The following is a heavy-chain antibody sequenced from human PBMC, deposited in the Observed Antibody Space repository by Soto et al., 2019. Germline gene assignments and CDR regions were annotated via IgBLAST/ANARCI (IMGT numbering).Heavy chain of an antibody. J-gene: IGHJ6*02. D-gene: IGHD4-17*01. V-gene: IGHV3-23*01. CDR3: AKSPPDYGDYVGYYYYGMDV. CDR2: ISGSGGST. CDR1: GFTFSSYA. Sequence: EVQLLESGGGLVQPGGSLRLSCAASGFTFSSYAMSWVRQAPGKGLEWVSAISGSGGSTYYADSVKGRFTISRDNSKNTLYLQMNSRRAEDTAVYYCAKSPPDYGDYVGYYYYGMDVWGQGTTVTVSS.